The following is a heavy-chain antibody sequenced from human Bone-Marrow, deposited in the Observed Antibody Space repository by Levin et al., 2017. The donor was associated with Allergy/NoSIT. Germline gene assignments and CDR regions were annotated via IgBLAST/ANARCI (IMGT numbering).Heavy chain of an antibody. J-gene: IGHJ6*03. D-gene: IGHD2-2*01. CDR3: ARMGGYCSSTSCYAHYYYMDV. CDR1: GFTFSSYG. CDR2: IWYDGSNK. V-gene: IGHV3-33*01. Sequence: LSLTCAASGFTFSSYGMHWVRQAPGKGLEWVAVIWYDGSNKYYADSVKGRFTISRDNSKNTLYLQMNSLRAEDTAVYYCARMGGYCSSTSCYAHYYYMDVWGKGTTVTVSS.